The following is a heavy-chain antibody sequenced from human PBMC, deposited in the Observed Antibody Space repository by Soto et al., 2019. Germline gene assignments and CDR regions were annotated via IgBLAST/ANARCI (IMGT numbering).Heavy chain of an antibody. D-gene: IGHD3-10*01. J-gene: IGHJ4*02. CDR2: IYPGDSDT. Sequence: GESLKISCKGSGYSFTSYWIGWVRQMPGKGLEWMGIIYPGDSDTRYSPSFQGQVTISADKSISTAYLQWSSLKASDTAMYYCARGAMVRGVIVRADYWGQGTLVTVSS. V-gene: IGHV5-51*01. CDR1: GYSFTSYW. CDR3: ARGAMVRGVIVRADY.